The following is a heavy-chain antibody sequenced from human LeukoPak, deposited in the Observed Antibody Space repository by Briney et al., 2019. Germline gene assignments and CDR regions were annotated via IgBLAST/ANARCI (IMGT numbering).Heavy chain of an antibody. V-gene: IGHV4-59*01. Sequence: SETLSLTCAVYGGSFSGYYWSWIRQPPGKGLEWIGYIYYSGSTNYNPSLKSRVTISVDTSKNQFSLKLSSVTAADTAVYYCARVPIAAAALSGMDVWGQGTTVTVSS. J-gene: IGHJ6*02. CDR2: IYYSGST. CDR3: ARVPIAAAALSGMDV. CDR1: GGSFSGYY. D-gene: IGHD6-13*01.